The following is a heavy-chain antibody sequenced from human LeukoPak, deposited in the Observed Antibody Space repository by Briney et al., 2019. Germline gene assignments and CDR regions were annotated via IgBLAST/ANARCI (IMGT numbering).Heavy chain of an antibody. D-gene: IGHD1-26*01. CDR1: GYRFDNYW. Sequence: GESLKISCKGSGYRFDNYWIGWVRPMPGQGLEWMGIIYPGDSETRYSPSFQGQVTISADKSINTAYLQWGSLKASDTAMYYCTRHFSLGATADCWGQGTLVTVSS. CDR2: IYPGDSET. J-gene: IGHJ4*01. V-gene: IGHV5-51*01. CDR3: TRHFSLGATADC.